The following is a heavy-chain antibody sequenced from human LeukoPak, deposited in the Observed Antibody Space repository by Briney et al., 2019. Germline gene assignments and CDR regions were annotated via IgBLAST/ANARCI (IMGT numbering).Heavy chain of an antibody. CDR2: MYHSGST. Sequence: SETLSLTCSLSGYSISSAYYWGWIRQPPGKGLEWIGTMYHSGSTNFNPSLNSRGTISVNTSNNQLSLKLSSVTASDTAVYFSASSDGYGFVGIWGQGTMVTVSS. J-gene: IGHJ3*02. V-gene: IGHV4-38-2*02. CDR3: ASSDGYGFVGI. D-gene: IGHD3/OR15-3a*01. CDR1: GYSISSAYY.